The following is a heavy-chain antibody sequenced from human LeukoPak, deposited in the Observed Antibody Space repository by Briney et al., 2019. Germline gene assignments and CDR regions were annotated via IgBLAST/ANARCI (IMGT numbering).Heavy chain of an antibody. V-gene: IGHV4-59*01. J-gene: IGHJ4*02. CDR3: ARGSKETSFDY. Sequence: SEALSLTCTVSGGSISSYYWSWIRQPPGKGLEWIGYIYYSGSTNYNPSLKSRVTISVDTSKNQFSLKLSSVTAADTAVYYCARGSKETSFDYWGQGTLVTVSS. CDR2: IYYSGST. CDR1: GGSISSYY.